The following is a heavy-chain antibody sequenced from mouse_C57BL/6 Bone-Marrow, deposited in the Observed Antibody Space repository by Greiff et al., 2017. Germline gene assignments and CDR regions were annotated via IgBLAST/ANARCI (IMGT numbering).Heavy chain of an antibody. CDR1: GYTFTDYY. J-gene: IGHJ2*01. CDR3: ARSTVVEYYFDY. Sequence: EVQLQQSGPVLVKPGASVKMSCKASGYTFTDYYMNWVKQSHGKSLEWIGVINPYNGGTSYNQKFKGKATLTVDKSSSTAYMELNSLTSEDSAVYYWARSTVVEYYFDYWGQGTTLTVSS. V-gene: IGHV1-19*01. CDR2: INPYNGGT. D-gene: IGHD1-1*01.